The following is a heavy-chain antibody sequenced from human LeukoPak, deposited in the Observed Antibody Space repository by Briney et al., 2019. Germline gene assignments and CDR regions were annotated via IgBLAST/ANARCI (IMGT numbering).Heavy chain of an antibody. Sequence: GGSLRLSCAASQFTFSSHAMNWVRQAPGKGLDWVAVMSFDGSHIYYADFVKGRFTISRDNSKNTLFLQMNSLNADDTAVYYCARGGTYYYQYYYMDVWGKGTTVTVSS. D-gene: IGHD3-16*01. J-gene: IGHJ6*03. CDR3: ARGGTYYYQYYYMDV. V-gene: IGHV3-30*01. CDR2: MSFDGSHI. CDR1: QFTFSSHA.